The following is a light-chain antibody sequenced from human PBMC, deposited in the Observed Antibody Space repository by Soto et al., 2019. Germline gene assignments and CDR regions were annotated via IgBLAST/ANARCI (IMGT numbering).Light chain of an antibody. CDR2: GAS. Sequence: EIVLTQSPGTLSLYPGERATLSCRASQSVSNNYLAWYQQKPGQAPRLLIYGASRRATGIPDRFSGSGSGTDFTLTISRLEPEDFAVYSCQQYGSSPLTFGGGTKVEIK. J-gene: IGKJ4*01. V-gene: IGKV3-20*01. CDR3: QQYGSSPLT. CDR1: QSVSNNY.